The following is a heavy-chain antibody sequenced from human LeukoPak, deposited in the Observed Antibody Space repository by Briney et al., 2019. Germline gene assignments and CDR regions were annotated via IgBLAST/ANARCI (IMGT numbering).Heavy chain of an antibody. Sequence: ASVKVSCKASGYTFTSYYMHWVRQAPGQGLEWMGIINPSGGSTSYAQKFQGRVTITADESTSTAYMELSSLRSEDTAVYYCARDAPSTGESPRWFDPWGQGTLVTVSS. CDR3: ARDAPSTGESPRWFDP. CDR1: GYTFTSYY. CDR2: INPSGGST. J-gene: IGHJ5*02. D-gene: IGHD3-16*01. V-gene: IGHV1-46*01.